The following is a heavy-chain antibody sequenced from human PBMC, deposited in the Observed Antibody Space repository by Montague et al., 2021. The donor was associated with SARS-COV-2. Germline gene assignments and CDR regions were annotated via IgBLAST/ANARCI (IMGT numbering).Heavy chain of an antibody. D-gene: IGHD3-22*01. CDR2: IYYSGDT. Sequence: SETLSLTCTVSGGSMSYYYWSWIRQPPGKGLEWIGYIYYSGDTKYNPSLKSRVTLSVATSKNQFPLKVNSVTAADTAVYYCARVGASGYIRPFDSWGQGTPVTVSS. CDR1: GGSMSYYY. J-gene: IGHJ4*02. CDR3: ARVGASGYIRPFDS. V-gene: IGHV4-59*01.